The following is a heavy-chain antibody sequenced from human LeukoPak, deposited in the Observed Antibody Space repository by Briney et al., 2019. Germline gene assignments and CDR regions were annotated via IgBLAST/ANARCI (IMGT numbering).Heavy chain of an antibody. Sequence: GASVKVSCKASGYTFTSYGISWVRQAPGQGLEWMGGIIPIFGTANYAQKFQGRVTITADESTSTAYMELSSLRSEDTAVYYCASYRRAARDEPGGGADYWGQGTLVTVSS. D-gene: IGHD6-6*01. CDR1: GYTFTSYG. CDR2: IIPIFGTA. CDR3: ASYRRAARDEPGGGADY. V-gene: IGHV1-69*13. J-gene: IGHJ4*02.